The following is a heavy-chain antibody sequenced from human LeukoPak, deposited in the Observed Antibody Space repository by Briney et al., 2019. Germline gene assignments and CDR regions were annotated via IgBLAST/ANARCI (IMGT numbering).Heavy chain of an antibody. CDR1: GYTFTSYD. V-gene: IGHV1-8*03. CDR3: ARGWRYCTNGVCLTAFDI. D-gene: IGHD2-8*01. CDR2: MNPNSGNT. Sequence: ASVKVSCKASGYTFTSYDINWVRQATGQGLEWMGWMNPNSGNTGYAQKFQGRVTITRNTSISTAYMELSSLRSEDTAVYYCARGWRYCTNGVCLTAFDIWGQGTMVTVSS. J-gene: IGHJ3*02.